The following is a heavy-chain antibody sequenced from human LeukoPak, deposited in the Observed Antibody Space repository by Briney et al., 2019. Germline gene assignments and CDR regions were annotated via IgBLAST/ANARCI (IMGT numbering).Heavy chain of an antibody. CDR2: IYYSGST. V-gene: IGHV4-59*08. Sequence: SETLSLTCTVSGGSISTYYWSWIRQPPGKGLEWIGYIYYSGSTNYNPSLKSRVTVSVDTSKNHFSLKLSSVTAADTAVYYCARHARGDFWSGPVYCLDYWGQGTLVTVSS. J-gene: IGHJ4*02. CDR3: ARHARGDFWSGPVYCLDY. D-gene: IGHD3-3*01. CDR1: GGSISTYY.